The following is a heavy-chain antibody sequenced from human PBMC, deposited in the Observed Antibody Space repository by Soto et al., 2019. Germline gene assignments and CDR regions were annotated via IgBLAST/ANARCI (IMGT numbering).Heavy chain of an antibody. D-gene: IGHD5-12*01. Sequence: EVQLLESGGGLVQPGGSLRLSCAVSGFTFHTYAMSWVRQAPGKGLEWVSVISGSGDNTYYADSVKGRFTISRDNSKNTLYLQLNSLRAEDTAVYYCAKGYYSGYDLAYFDYWGQGTLVTVSS. V-gene: IGHV3-23*01. CDR2: ISGSGDNT. CDR1: GFTFHTYA. J-gene: IGHJ4*02. CDR3: AKGYYSGYDLAYFDY.